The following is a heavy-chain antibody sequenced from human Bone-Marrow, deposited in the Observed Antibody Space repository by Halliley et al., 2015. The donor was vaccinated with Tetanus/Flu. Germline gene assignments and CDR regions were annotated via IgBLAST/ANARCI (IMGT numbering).Heavy chain of an antibody. D-gene: IGHD1-20*01. V-gene: IGHV3-53*05. Sequence: RGLGWVCVIYRGGSPAYADSVKGGFTISRDSSKNTVYLQMNSLRTEDTAVYYCATPNRITGTDNWGQGTLVTVSS. J-gene: IGHJ4*02. CDR2: IYRGGSP. CDR3: ATPNRITGTDN.